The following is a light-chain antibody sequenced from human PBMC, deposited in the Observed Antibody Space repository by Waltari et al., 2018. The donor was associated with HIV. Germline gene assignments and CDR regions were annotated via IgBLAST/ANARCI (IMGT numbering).Light chain of an antibody. J-gene: IGKJ1*01. CDR3: QQYDNWPPRT. V-gene: IGKV3-15*01. Sequence: EIVMTQSPATLSVSPGERATLSCRASQSVSSNLAWYQQKPGQAPRLLIYGASTRATGIPARVSGSGSWTEFTLTISSLQSEDFAVYYCQQYDNWPPRTFGQGTKVEIK. CDR1: QSVSSN. CDR2: GAS.